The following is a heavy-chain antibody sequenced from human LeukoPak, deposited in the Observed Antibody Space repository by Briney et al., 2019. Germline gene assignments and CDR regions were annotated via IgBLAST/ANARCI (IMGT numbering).Heavy chain of an antibody. Sequence: SETLSLTCTVSGGSISSGGYYRGWIRQHPGKGLEWIGYIYYSGSTYYNPSLESRVTISVDTSKNQFSLKLSSVTAADTAVYYCARRIAAAGTLSFDPWGQGTLVTVSS. V-gene: IGHV4-31*03. CDR2: IYYSGST. J-gene: IGHJ5*02. CDR1: GGSISSGGYY. CDR3: ARRIAAAGTLSFDP. D-gene: IGHD6-13*01.